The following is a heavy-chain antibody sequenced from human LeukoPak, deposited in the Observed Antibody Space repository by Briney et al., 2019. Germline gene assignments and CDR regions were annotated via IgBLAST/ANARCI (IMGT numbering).Heavy chain of an antibody. Sequence: SETLSLTCTVSGGSISSSSYYWGWIRQPPGKGLEWIGSIYYSGSTYYNPSLKSRVTISVDTSKNQFSLKLSSVTAADTAVYYCARDFGYDYGSGSYYNVFPGKLPNWFDPWGQGTLVTVSS. CDR2: IYYSGST. J-gene: IGHJ5*02. D-gene: IGHD3-10*01. CDR1: GGSISSSSYY. CDR3: ARDFGYDYGSGSYYNVFPGKLPNWFDP. V-gene: IGHV4-39*07.